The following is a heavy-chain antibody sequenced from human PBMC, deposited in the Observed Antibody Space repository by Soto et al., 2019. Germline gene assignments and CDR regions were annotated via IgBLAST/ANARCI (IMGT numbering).Heavy chain of an antibody. D-gene: IGHD3-22*01. Sequence: SETLSLTCTVSGGSISSGGYYWSWIRQHPGKGLEWIGYIYYSGSTYYNPSLKSRITILVDTSKNQFSLKLSSVTAADTAVYYCARDKDYYDSSGPEDDAFDIWGQGTMVTVSS. CDR1: GGSISSGGYY. J-gene: IGHJ3*02. V-gene: IGHV4-31*03. CDR3: ARDKDYYDSSGPEDDAFDI. CDR2: IYYSGST.